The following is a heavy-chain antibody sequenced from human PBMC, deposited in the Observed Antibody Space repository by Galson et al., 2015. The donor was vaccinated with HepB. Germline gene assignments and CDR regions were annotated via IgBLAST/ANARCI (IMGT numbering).Heavy chain of an antibody. CDR1: GYTFSSYS. D-gene: IGHD2-15*01. V-gene: IGHV1-18*04. J-gene: IGHJ5*02. Sequence: SVKVSCKASGYTFSSYSIIWVRQAPSQGLEWVGWISPYNGDTNYAQKLPGRVSLTTDPSTNTAYMELRSLRSDDTAVYYCASGGLVVVVDATQNNWFDPWGQGTPVTVSS. CDR3: ASGGLVVVVDATQNNWFDP. CDR2: ISPYNGDT.